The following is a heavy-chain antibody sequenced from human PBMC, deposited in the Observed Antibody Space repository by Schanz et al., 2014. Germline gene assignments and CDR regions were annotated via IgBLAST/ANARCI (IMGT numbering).Heavy chain of an antibody. CDR1: GGTFSSYA. D-gene: IGHD6-13*01. CDR3: AGATYSSSWYGGSEYFQH. Sequence: QVQLVQSGAEVKKPGSSVKVSCKASGGTFSSYAFSWVRQAPGQGLEWMGKIIPILGMENYAQKVQGRVTMTTDTSTSTAYMELRSLRSDDTAVYYCAGATYSSSWYGGSEYFQHWGQGTLVTVSS. J-gene: IGHJ1*01. V-gene: IGHV1-69*04. CDR2: IIPILGME.